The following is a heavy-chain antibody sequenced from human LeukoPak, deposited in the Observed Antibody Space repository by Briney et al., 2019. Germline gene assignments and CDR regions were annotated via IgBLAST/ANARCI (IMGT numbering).Heavy chain of an antibody. CDR1: GYTLTTYH. D-gene: IGHD4-23*01. Sequence: ASVKVSCKASGYTLTTYHMHWVRQAPGQGLGWMGKINPSGDSTSYAQKFQGRVTMTRDTSTSTVYMELRSLRSEDAAVYYCARPGGNYAFDIWGQGTVVTVSS. CDR2: INPSGDST. CDR3: ARPGGNYAFDI. V-gene: IGHV1-46*01. J-gene: IGHJ3*02.